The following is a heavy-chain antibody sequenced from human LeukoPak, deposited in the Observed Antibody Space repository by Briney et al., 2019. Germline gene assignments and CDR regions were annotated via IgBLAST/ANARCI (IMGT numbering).Heavy chain of an antibody. J-gene: IGHJ4*02. Sequence: PGGSLRLSCTVSGFTVSSNSMGWVRQAPGKGLEWVSFYSGGNTHYSDSVKGRFTISRDNSKNTLYLQMNSLRADDTAVYYCARRAGEYSHPYDYWGQGTLVTVSS. CDR3: ARRAGEYSHPYDY. V-gene: IGHV3-53*01. D-gene: IGHD4-17*01. CDR1: GFTVSSNS. CDR2: YSGGNT.